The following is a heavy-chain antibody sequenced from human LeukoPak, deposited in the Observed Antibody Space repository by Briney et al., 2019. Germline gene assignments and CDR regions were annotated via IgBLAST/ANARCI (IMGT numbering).Heavy chain of an antibody. J-gene: IGHJ3*02. V-gene: IGHV5-51*01. CDR2: IYPDDSDI. CDR1: GYTFTSYW. CDR3: ARRLMYYYDTSGYDVAFDI. D-gene: IGHD3-22*01. Sequence: GESLKISCKGFGYTFTSYWIGWVRQMPGKGLEWMGIIYPDDSDITYSPSFQGQGTISADKSISTAYLQWNSLKASDTAVYYCARRLMYYYDTSGYDVAFDIWGQGTMVTVSS.